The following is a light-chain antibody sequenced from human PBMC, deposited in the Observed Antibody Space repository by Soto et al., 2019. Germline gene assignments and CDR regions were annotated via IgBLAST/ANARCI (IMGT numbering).Light chain of an antibody. J-gene: IGLJ3*02. CDR1: SSDVGGYNY. CDR2: EVS. CDR3: SSFTSSSTQV. Sequence: QSALTQPASVSGSPGQSITISCTGTSSDVGGYNYVSWYQQHPGKAPKPIIYEVSNRPSGVSNRFSGSKSGNTASLTISGLQAEDEADYYCSSFTSSSTQVLGGGTKLTVL. V-gene: IGLV2-14*01.